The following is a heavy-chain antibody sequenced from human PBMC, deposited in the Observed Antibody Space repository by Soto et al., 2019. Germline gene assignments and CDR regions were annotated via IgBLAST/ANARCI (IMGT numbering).Heavy chain of an antibody. V-gene: IGHV4-34*01. J-gene: IGHJ4*02. CDR3: ASGHLGGDC. CDR1: GGSFSGYY. CDR2: INHSGST. D-gene: IGHD3-16*01. Sequence: PSETLSLTCAVYGGSFSGYYWSWIRQRPGKGREWIGEINHSGSTNYNPSLKSRVTISVDTSKNKCSLKLSSVTAADTAVYECASGHLGGDCCGQETWVSASS.